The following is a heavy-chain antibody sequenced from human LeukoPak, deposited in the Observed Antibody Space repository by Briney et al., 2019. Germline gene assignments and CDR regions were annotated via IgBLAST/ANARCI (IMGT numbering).Heavy chain of an antibody. J-gene: IGHJ4*02. CDR2: INPSGGST. D-gene: IGHD3-22*01. CDR1: GYTFTSYY. Sequence: GASVKVSCKASGYTFTSYYMHWVRQAPGQGLEWMGIINPSGGSTSYAQKFQGRVTMTRDTSTSIVYMELSSLRSEDTAVYYCARDHDSSGYYPNYFDYWGQGTLVTVSS. V-gene: IGHV1-46*01. CDR3: ARDHDSSGYYPNYFDY.